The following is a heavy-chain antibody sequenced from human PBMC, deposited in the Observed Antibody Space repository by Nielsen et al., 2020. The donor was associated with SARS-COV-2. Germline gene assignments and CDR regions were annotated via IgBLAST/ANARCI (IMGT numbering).Heavy chain of an antibody. CDR3: AKGQDSSSWYAIDY. D-gene: IGHD6-13*01. J-gene: IGHJ4*02. CDR2: INPNSGGT. Sequence: ASVKVSCKASGYTFTGYYMHWVRQAPGQGLEWMGWINPNSGGTNYAQKFQGRVTMTRDTSISTAYMELSRLRSDDTAVYYCAKGQDSSSWYAIDYWGQGTLVTVSS. V-gene: IGHV1-2*02. CDR1: GYTFTGYY.